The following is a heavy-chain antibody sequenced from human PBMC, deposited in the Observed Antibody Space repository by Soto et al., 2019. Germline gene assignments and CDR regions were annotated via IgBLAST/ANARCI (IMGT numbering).Heavy chain of an antibody. CDR2: INPHTGDT. CDR3: ARELGITSLNTFWFDS. D-gene: IGHD7-27*01. CDR1: GYTFTDSS. V-gene: IGHV1-2*04. J-gene: IGHJ5*01. Sequence: QVQLIQSGAEVKKPGASVKVSCKASGYTFTDSSIHWVRQAPGQGLEWVGWINPHTGDTKYAQKFRGSVPIAGDTSISTAKIELLHLRSDDTAVYYGARELGITSLNTFWFDSWGQGTLVTFSS.